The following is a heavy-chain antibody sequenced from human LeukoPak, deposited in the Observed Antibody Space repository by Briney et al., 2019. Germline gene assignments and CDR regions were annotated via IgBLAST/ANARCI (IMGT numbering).Heavy chain of an antibody. Sequence: GGSLRLSCAASGFTFDDYGMSWVRQAPGKGLEWVSGINWNGGSTGYADSVKGRFTISRDNAKNSLYLQMNSLRAEDTALYYCARDADVSSSSSYYYYMDVWGKGTTVTVSS. CDR3: ARDADVSSSSSYYYYMDV. J-gene: IGHJ6*03. CDR1: GFTFDDYG. D-gene: IGHD6-6*01. CDR2: INWNGGST. V-gene: IGHV3-20*04.